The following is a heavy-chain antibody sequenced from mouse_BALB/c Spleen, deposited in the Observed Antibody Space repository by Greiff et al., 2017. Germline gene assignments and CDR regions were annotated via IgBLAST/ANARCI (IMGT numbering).Heavy chain of an antibody. CDR3: ARAHRDYGSRAWFAY. D-gene: IGHD1-1*01. CDR1: GFSLTSYG. J-gene: IGHJ3*01. CDR2: IWAGGST. V-gene: IGHV2-9*02. Sequence: QVQLKESGPGLVAPSQSLSITCTVSGFSLTSYGVHWVRQPPGKGLEWLGVIWAGGSTNYNSALMSRLSISKDNSKSQVFLKMNSLQTDDTAMYYCARAHRDYGSRAWFAYWGQGTLVTVSA.